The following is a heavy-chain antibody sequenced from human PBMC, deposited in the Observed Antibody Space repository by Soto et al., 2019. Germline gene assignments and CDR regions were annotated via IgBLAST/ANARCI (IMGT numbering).Heavy chain of an antibody. CDR3: ARLIAGNRSHYRFDY. Sequence: SETLSLTCTVSGGSISSYYWSWIRQPPGKGLEWIGYIYYSGSTNYNPLLKSRVTISVDTSKNQFSLKLSSVTAADTAVYYCARLIAGNRSHYRFDYWGQGTLVTVSS. V-gene: IGHV4-59*01. CDR1: GGSISSYY. D-gene: IGHD2-15*01. CDR2: IYYSGST. J-gene: IGHJ4*02.